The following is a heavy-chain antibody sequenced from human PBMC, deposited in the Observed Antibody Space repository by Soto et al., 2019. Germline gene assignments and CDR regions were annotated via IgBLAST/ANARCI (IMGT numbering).Heavy chain of an antibody. Sequence: EVQLVESGGGLVKPGRSLRLSCTASGFTFGDYAMSWFRQAPGKGLEWVGFIRSKAYGGTTEYAASVKGRFTISRDDSKSIAYLQMNSLKTEDTAVYYCTRGGDYDFWSGYNDAFDIWGQGTMVTVSS. J-gene: IGHJ3*02. D-gene: IGHD3-3*01. CDR3: TRGGDYDFWSGYNDAFDI. V-gene: IGHV3-49*05. CDR2: IRSKAYGGTT. CDR1: GFTFGDYA.